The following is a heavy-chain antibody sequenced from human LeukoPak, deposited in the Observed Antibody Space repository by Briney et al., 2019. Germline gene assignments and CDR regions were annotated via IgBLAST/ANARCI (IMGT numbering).Heavy chain of an antibody. CDR2: VIHSGTT. V-gene: IGHV4-39*01. D-gene: IGHD3-22*01. Sequence: SETLSLTCTVSGGSITGSTYYWGWIRQPPGKGLEWIVSVIHSGTTYYNPSLRSRVIVSMDTSKKQFSLRLSSVTAADTAVYYCARHDYDSSGHRRDYYFDYWSQGTLVTVSS. J-gene: IGHJ4*02. CDR1: GGSITGSTYY. CDR3: ARHDYDSSGHRRDYYFDY.